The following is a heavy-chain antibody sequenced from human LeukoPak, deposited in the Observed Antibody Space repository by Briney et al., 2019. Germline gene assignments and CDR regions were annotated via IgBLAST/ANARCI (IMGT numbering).Heavy chain of an antibody. CDR3: AKGITMVRGVIIGAYYYYYGMDV. CDR2: ISGSGGST. CDR1: GFTFSSYA. D-gene: IGHD3-10*01. Sequence: GGSLRLSCAASGFTFSSYAMSWVRQAPGKGLEWVSAISGSGGSTYYADSVKGRFTISRDNSKNTLYLQMNSLRAEDTAVYYCAKGITMVRGVIIGAYYYYYGMDVWGQGTTVTVSS. J-gene: IGHJ6*02. V-gene: IGHV3-23*01.